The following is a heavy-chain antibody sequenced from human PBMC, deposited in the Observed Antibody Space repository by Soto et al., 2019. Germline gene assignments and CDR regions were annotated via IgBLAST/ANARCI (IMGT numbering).Heavy chain of an antibody. Sequence: EGSLSVSCAASGVSFSSYLMIWVRPAPGKGLEWVANIKQDGSEKYYVDSVKGRFTISRDNAKNSLYLQMNSLRAEDTAVYYCAREMKLGYCSSTSCSDAFDSWGQGNMVTVSS. CDR3: AREMKLGYCSSTSCSDAFDS. D-gene: IGHD2-2*01. V-gene: IGHV3-7*03. CDR1: GVSFSSYL. J-gene: IGHJ3*02. CDR2: IKQDGSEK.